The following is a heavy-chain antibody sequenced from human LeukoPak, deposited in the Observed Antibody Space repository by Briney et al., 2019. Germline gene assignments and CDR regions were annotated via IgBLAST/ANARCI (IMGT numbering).Heavy chain of an antibody. CDR3: AREVGPGIEGEASPELDY. CDR2: INTNTGNP. V-gene: IGHV7-4-1*02. D-gene: IGHD6-13*01. CDR1: GYTFTGYA. J-gene: IGHJ4*02. Sequence: ASVKVSCKASGYTFTGYAMNWVRQAPGQGLEWLGWINTNTGNPTYAQGFTGRFVFSLDTSVSTAYLQISSLKAEDTAVYYCAREVGPGIEGEASPELDYWGQGTLVTVSS.